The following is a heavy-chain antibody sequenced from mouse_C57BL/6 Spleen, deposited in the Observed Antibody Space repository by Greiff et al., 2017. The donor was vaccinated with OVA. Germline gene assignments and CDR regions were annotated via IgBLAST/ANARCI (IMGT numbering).Heavy chain of an antibody. CDR2: ISYSGST. J-gene: IGHJ3*01. V-gene: IGHV3-1*01. CDR3: ARGNSNFSFAY. CDR1: GYSITSGYD. Sequence: VQLKESGPGMVKPSQSLSLTCTVTGYSITSGYDWHWIRHFPGNKLEWMGYISYSGSTNYNPSLKSRISITHDTSKNHFFLKLNSVTTEDTATYYCARGNSNFSFAYWGQGTLVTVSA. D-gene: IGHD2-5*01.